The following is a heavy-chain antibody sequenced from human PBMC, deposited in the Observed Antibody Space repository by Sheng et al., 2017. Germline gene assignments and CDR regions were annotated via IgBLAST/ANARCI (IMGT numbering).Heavy chain of an antibody. CDR2: IIPILGIA. J-gene: IGHJ3*02. CDR3: ARAGGSYWERAFDI. Sequence: QVQLVQSGAEVKKPGSSVKVSCKASGGTFSSYTISWVRQAPGQGLEWMGRIIPILGIANYAQKFQGRVTITADKSTSTAYMELSSLRSEDTAVYYCARAGGSYWERAFDIWGQGTMVTVSS. V-gene: IGHV1-69*02. CDR1: GGTFSSYT. D-gene: IGHD1-26*01.